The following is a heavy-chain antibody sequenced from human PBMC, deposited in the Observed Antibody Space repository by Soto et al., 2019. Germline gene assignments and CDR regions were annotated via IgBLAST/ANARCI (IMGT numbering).Heavy chain of an antibody. CDR1: GYDFTAYD. Sequence: SSGKVSWKAPGYDFTAYDINCVRQASGRGLEWMGWMNPINGATGFAQRFQGRVSMTRNTATDTAYLDLTGLRSDDTAVSYCGRGASHRASAGDAPYNFAMAVSAQGTTATVS. CDR3: GRGASHRASAGDAPYNFAMAV. J-gene: IGHJ6*02. D-gene: IGHD2-21*02. V-gene: IGHV1-8*02. CDR2: MNPINGAT.